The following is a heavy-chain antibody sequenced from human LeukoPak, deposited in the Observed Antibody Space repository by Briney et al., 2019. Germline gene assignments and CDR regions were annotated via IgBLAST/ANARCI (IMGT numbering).Heavy chain of an antibody. J-gene: IGHJ5*02. D-gene: IGHD3-9*01. CDR1: GYTFTRYA. CDR3: ARGYYDILTGYSRTWFDP. CDR2: INGGNGNT. Sequence: ASVKVSCKASGYTFTRYALHWVRQAPGQRLECTGWINGGNGNTKYSQKFQGRVTITRDTSASTAYMELSSLRSEDTAVYYCARGYYDILTGYSRTWFDPWGQGTLVTVSS. V-gene: IGHV1-3*01.